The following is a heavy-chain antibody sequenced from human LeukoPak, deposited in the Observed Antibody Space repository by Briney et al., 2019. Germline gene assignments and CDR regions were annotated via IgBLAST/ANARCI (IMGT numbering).Heavy chain of an antibody. J-gene: IGHJ6*02. V-gene: IGHV3-23*01. CDR3: AKNQVGATTFDYYYYYGMGV. D-gene: IGHD1-26*01. CDR2: ISGSGGST. CDR1: GFTFSSYA. Sequence: PGGSLRLSCAASGFTFSSYAMSWVRQAPGKGLEWVSAISGSGGSTYYADSVKGRFTISRDNSKNTLYLQMNSLRAEDTAVYYCAKNQVGATTFDYYYYYGMGVWGQGTTVTVSS.